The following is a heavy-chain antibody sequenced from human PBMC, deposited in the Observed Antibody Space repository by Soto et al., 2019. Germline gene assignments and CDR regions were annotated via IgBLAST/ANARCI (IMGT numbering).Heavy chain of an antibody. CDR3: VRGEGGWETY. CDR1: GFSFSIYA. Sequence: PGGSLRLSCAASGFSFSIYAMNWVRQAPGKGLEWVSGISGGGGSTYYAESVKGRFTISRDNSKNTLYLQMNNLRVEDTAVYYCVRGEGGWETYWGQGTLVTVSS. J-gene: IGHJ4*02. CDR2: ISGGGGST. V-gene: IGHV3-23*01. D-gene: IGHD6-19*01.